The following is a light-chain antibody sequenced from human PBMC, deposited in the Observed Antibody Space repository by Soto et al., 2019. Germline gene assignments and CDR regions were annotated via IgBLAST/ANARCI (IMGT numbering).Light chain of an antibody. CDR2: AAS. CDR1: QDIHTW. V-gene: IGKV1D-12*01. CDR3: QQANQFPFT. J-gene: IGKJ3*01. Sequence: DVQMTQSPSSVSASVGDRVTITCRASQDIHTWLAWYQQRPGQAPKLLISAASSLQSGVPSRFSGSGYGTDFSLTISSLQPEDFATYYCQQANQFPFTFGPGTKVDIK.